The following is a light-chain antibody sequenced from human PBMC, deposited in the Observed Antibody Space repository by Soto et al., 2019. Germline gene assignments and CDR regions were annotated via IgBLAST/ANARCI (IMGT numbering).Light chain of an antibody. J-gene: IGKJ4*01. CDR2: AAS. CDR3: QHANSFPLA. CDR1: QTIMTY. V-gene: IGKV1-39*01. Sequence: DIQMTQSPSSLSASVGDGVAITCRASQTIMTYLNWYQLKPGKPPRLLIYAASSLQSGVPSRFSARGSGTDFTLTISNLQPEDFATYYCQHANSFPLAFGGGTKVDIK.